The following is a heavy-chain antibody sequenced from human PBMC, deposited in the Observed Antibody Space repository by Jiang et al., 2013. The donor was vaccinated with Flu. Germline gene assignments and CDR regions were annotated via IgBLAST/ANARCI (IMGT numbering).Heavy chain of an antibody. V-gene: IGHV3-15*01. D-gene: IGHD6-19*01. CDR1: RFTFSNAW. CDR3: ATDRVTAGYSSGWYHPLDY. J-gene: IGHJ4*02. CDR2: IKPKTDGGTT. Sequence: VQLVESGGGLVKPGGSLRLSCVGSRFTFSNAWMIWVRQAPGKGLEWVGRIKPKTDGGTTEYGAPVKGRFTISRDDSRNTVYLQMNGLKTEDTALYYCATDRVTAGYSSGWYHPLDYWGQGNPGHRLV.